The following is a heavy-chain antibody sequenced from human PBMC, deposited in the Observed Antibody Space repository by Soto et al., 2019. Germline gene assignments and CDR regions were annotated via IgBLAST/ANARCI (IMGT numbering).Heavy chain of an antibody. Sequence: SETLSLTCLVSGDSIKTNYWWAWVRQPPGQGLEWIGEIYHSGSAIYTPSLKSRVTLSLDESKNEFPLKLSSVTAADTAVYYCARGAPVVNDYWGQGTLVTVSS. V-gene: IGHV4-4*02. CDR3: ARGAPVVNDY. CDR2: IYHSGSA. J-gene: IGHJ4*02. CDR1: GDSIKTNYW. D-gene: IGHD3-22*01.